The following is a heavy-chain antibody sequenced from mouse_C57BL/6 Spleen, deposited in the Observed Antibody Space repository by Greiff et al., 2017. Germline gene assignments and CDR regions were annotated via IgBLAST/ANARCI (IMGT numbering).Heavy chain of an antibody. V-gene: IGHV3-1*01. Sequence: EVKLQESGPGMVKPSQSLSLTCTVTGYSITSGYDWHWIRHFPGNKLEWMGYISYSGSTNYNPSLKSRISITHDTSKNHFFLKLNSVTTEDTATYYCARGSTVVPYYAMDYWGQGTSVTVSS. CDR3: ARGSTVVPYYAMDY. CDR1: GYSITSGYD. D-gene: IGHD1-1*01. J-gene: IGHJ4*01. CDR2: ISYSGST.